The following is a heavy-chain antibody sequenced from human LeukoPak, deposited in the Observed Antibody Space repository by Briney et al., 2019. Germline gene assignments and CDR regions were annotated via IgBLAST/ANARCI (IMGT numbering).Heavy chain of an antibody. D-gene: IGHD6-13*01. CDR3: ARDAEEQQLVGNNWFDP. J-gene: IGHJ5*02. V-gene: IGHV3-64*01. Sequence: GGSLRLSCAASGFTFSSYAMHWVRQAPGKGLEYVSAISSNGGSTYYANSVKGRFTISRVNSKNTLYLQMGSLRAEDMAVYYCARDAEEQQLVGNNWFDPWGQGTLVTVSS. CDR2: ISSNGGST. CDR1: GFTFSSYA.